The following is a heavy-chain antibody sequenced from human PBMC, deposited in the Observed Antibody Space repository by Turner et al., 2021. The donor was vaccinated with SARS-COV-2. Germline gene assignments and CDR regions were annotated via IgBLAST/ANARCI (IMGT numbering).Heavy chain of an antibody. J-gene: IGHJ6*02. D-gene: IGHD2-21*02. Sequence: QVQLHQLCAGLLKHSETLYLTGAAYGGAGSGYYWCWTRQSPGKGLEWNGEIRQRGNSPYNPSLKSRVTLSVDWAKIQFSLRLGSVTAADKAVYYCARVEYRGVTVREYYSYYGMDVWGQGTTVTVS. CDR2: IRQRGNS. CDR1: GGAGSGYY. V-gene: IGHV4-34*01. CDR3: ARVEYRGVTVREYYSYYGMDV.